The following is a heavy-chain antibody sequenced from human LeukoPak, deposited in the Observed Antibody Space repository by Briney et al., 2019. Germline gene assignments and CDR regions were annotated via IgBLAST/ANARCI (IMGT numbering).Heavy chain of an antibody. D-gene: IGHD3-22*01. Sequence: GASVRVSSKASGGTFSSYAISWVRQAPGQGLEWVGRIIPILGLANYAQKFQGRVTITADKSTSTAYMELSSLRSEDTAVYYCARDSYYDSSGYYGAHHFDYWGQGTLVTVSS. J-gene: IGHJ4*02. CDR1: GGTFSSYA. V-gene: IGHV1-69*04. CDR3: ARDSYYDSSGYYGAHHFDY. CDR2: IIPILGLA.